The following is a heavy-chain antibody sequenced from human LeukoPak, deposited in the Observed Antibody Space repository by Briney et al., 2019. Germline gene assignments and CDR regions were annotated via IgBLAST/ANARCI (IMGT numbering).Heavy chain of an antibody. CDR2: VYYDGTT. D-gene: IGHD1-26*01. J-gene: IGHJ4*02. V-gene: IGHV4-39*01. CDR3: ARLSVLEIVGDPDY. Sequence: SGTLSLTCAVSGGPISSSSYFWAWIRQPPGKGLEWIGSVYYDGTTSYSPSLRSRITISVDTSKKQFSLHLNSVTAADTAVYFCARLSVLEIVGDPDYWGQGALVTVSS. CDR1: GGPISSSSYF.